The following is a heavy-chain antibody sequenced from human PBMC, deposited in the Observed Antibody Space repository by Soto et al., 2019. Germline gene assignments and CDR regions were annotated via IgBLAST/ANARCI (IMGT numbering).Heavy chain of an antibody. Sequence: PSETLSLTCAVYGGSFSGYYWSWIRQPPGKGLEWIGEINHSGSTNYNPSLKSRVTISVDTSKNQFSLKLSSVTAADTAVYYCARGLRFLEWLLYYSGRSFDYWGQGTLVTVSS. J-gene: IGHJ4*02. D-gene: IGHD3-3*01. CDR2: INHSGST. V-gene: IGHV4-34*01. CDR3: ARGLRFLEWLLYYSGRSFDY. CDR1: GGSFSGYY.